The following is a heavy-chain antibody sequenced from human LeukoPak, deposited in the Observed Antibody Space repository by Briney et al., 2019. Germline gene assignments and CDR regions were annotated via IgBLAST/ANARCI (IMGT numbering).Heavy chain of an antibody. CDR1: GFTFSSYA. CDR3: AKDWYQLLLDAFDI. J-gene: IGHJ3*02. CDR2: ISYDGSNK. V-gene: IGHV3-30-3*01. Sequence: PGRSLRLSCAASGFTFSSYATHWVRQAPGKGLEWVAVISYDGSNKYYADSVKGRFTISRDNSKNTVYLQMNSLRVEDTAVYYCAKDWYQLLLDAFDIWGQGTMVTVSS. D-gene: IGHD2-2*01.